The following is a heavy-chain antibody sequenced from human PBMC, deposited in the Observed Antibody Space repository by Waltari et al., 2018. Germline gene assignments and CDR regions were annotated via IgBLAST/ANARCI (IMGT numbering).Heavy chain of an antibody. CDR2: ISYDGSNK. D-gene: IGHD2-2*01. CDR3: ARDGEMYCSSTSCYYFDH. Sequence: QGQLVESGGGVVQPGRSLRLPCAASGFTFISYPRHWVRQAPGKGLEWVAVISYDGSNKYHADSVKGRFTISRDNSKNTLYLQMNSLRTEDTAVYYCARDGEMYCSSTSCYYFDHWGQGTLVTVSS. CDR1: GFTFISYP. V-gene: IGHV3-30*04. J-gene: IGHJ4*02.